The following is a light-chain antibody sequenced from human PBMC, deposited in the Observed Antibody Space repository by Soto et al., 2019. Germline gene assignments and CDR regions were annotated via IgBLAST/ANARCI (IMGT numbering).Light chain of an antibody. CDR2: AAS. Sequence: IVMTQSPATLSVSPGERATLSCRASRGISSNLAWYQQKPGQAPRLLIYAASSRAAGIPARFSGTGSGTELFPTIISLQHEDFSTYYCQQNYSTPRTFGQGTKVDIK. CDR3: QQNYSTPRT. J-gene: IGKJ1*01. V-gene: IGKV3D-15*01. CDR1: RGISSN.